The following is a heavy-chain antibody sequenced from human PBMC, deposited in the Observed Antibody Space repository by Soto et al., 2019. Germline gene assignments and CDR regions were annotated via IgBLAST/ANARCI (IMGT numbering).Heavy chain of an antibody. J-gene: IGHJ4*02. D-gene: IGHD6-19*01. CDR2: IRGKTNSYAT. V-gene: IGHV3-73*01. Sequence: GGSLKISCAASGFTFGGSAMHWVRQASGKGLEWVGHIRGKTNSYATAYAESVKGRFTISRDDSMNTAYLQMNSLKTEDTAVYFCTRQTDAVQWLVVPTDYNFDYWGQGTLVTVSS. CDR3: TRQTDAVQWLVVPTDYNFDY. CDR1: GFTFGGSA.